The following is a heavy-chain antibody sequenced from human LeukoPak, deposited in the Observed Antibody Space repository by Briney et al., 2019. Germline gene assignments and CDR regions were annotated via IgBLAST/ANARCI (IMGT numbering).Heavy chain of an antibody. CDR2: SNPSDGSA. J-gene: IGHJ4*02. D-gene: IGHD6-6*01. CDR1: GYTFSSHY. CDR3: ARAGGSRSPFDY. V-gene: IGHV1-46*01. Sequence: ASVKVSCKASGYTFSSHYMHWVRQATGQGLEWMGVSNPSDGSATYTQKFQGRVTMTRDTSTSTFYMVLSSLKSEDTAIYYCARAGGSRSPFDYWGQGTLVSVSS.